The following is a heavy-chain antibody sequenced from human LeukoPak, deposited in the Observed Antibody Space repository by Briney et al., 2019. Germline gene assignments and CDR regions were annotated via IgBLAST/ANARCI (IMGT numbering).Heavy chain of an antibody. CDR2: INDSGGT. V-gene: IGHV4-34*01. CDR3: ASLIHDYDDTMRDY. D-gene: IGHD4-17*01. CDR1: GGTFSRYY. Sequence: SETLSLTCAVYGGTFSRYYWSWIRQPPGKGLEWIGEINDSGGTYYDPSLKSRVTISVDTSNNQFSLKLSSVTAADTAVYYCASLIHDYDDTMRDYWGQGTLVTVSS. J-gene: IGHJ4*02.